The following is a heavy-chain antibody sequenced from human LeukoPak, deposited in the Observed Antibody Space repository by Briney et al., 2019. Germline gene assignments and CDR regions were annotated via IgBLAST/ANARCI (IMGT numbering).Heavy chain of an antibody. Sequence: PSETLSLTCTVSGGSISSYYWSWIRQPSGNGLEWIGYIYYSGSTNYNPSLKSRVTISVDTSKNQFSLKLSSVTAADTAVYYCARAVFLRYYYDRIRTNWFDPWGQGTLVTISS. CDR3: ARAVFLRYYYDRIRTNWFDP. CDR1: GGSISSYY. J-gene: IGHJ5*02. D-gene: IGHD3-22*01. CDR2: IYYSGST. V-gene: IGHV4-59*12.